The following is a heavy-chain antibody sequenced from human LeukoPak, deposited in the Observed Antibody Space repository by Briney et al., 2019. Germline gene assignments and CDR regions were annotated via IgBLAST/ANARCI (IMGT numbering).Heavy chain of an antibody. J-gene: IGHJ4*02. CDR3: AKDDTDMIVVVSYFDY. D-gene: IGHD3-22*01. Sequence: QPGRFLRLSCAASGFTFSSYGMHWVRQAPGKGLEWVAVISYDGSNKYYADSVKGRFTISRDNSKNTLYLQMNSLRAEDTAVYYCAKDDTDMIVVVSYFDYWGQGTLVTVSS. CDR1: GFTFSSYG. CDR2: ISYDGSNK. V-gene: IGHV3-30*18.